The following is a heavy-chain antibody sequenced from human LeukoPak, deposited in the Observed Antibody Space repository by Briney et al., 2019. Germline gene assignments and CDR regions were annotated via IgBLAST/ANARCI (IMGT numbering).Heavy chain of an antibody. CDR1: GYTFTCYY. CDR3: ARDAQDDSSGYYSLYYYYYMDV. V-gene: IGHV1-2*02. CDR2: INPNSGGT. D-gene: IGHD3-22*01. J-gene: IGHJ6*03. Sequence: GASVKVSCKASGYTFTCYYMHWVRQAPGQGLEWMGWINPNSGGTNYAQKFQGRVTMTRDTSISTAYMEVSRVRGEDTAGYYCARDAQDDSSGYYSLYYYYYMDVWGKGTTVTVSS.